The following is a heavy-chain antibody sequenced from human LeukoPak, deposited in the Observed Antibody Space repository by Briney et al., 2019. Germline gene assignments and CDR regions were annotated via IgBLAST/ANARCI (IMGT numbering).Heavy chain of an antibody. J-gene: IGHJ3*02. CDR3: AKDLRRRYYFGSGSRGGTFDI. Sequence: GRSLRLSCAASGFMFSNYGMQWVRQAPGKGLEWVAAISYDGSNKYYADSVKGRFTISRDNSKNTLYLQMNSLRAEDTAVYYCAKDLRRRYYFGSGSRGGTFDIWGQGTMVTVSS. D-gene: IGHD3-10*01. CDR2: ISYDGSNK. V-gene: IGHV3-30*18. CDR1: GFMFSNYG.